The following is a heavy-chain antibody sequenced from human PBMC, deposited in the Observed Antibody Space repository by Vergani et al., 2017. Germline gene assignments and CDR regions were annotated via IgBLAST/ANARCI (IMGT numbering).Heavy chain of an antibody. CDR1: GFTFSSYG. J-gene: IGHJ4*02. Sequence: QVQLVESGGGVVQPGGSLRLSCAASGFTFSSYGMHWVRQAPGKGLEWVAFIRYDGSNKYYADSGKGRFTISRDNSKNTLYLQMNSLRAEDTAVYYCAKDDLSYSSGYFDYWGQGTLVTVSS. CDR2: IRYDGSNK. V-gene: IGHV3-30*02. CDR3: AKDDLSYSSGYFDY. D-gene: IGHD3-22*01.